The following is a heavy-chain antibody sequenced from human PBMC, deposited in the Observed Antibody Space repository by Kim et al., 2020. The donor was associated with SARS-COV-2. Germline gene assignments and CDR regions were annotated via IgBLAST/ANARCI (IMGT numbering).Heavy chain of an antibody. Sequence: AQKFQGRVTITADESTTPAYMEMRSLRSEDTAVYYCARSGGYSGYDYPLDYWGQGTLVTVSS. V-gene: IGHV1-69*01. J-gene: IGHJ4*02. CDR3: ARSGGYSGYDYPLDY. D-gene: IGHD5-12*01.